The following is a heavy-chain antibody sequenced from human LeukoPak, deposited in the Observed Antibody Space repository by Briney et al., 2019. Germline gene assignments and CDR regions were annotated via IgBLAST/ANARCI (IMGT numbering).Heavy chain of an antibody. D-gene: IGHD3-22*01. J-gene: IGHJ4*02. CDR1: GFTFSSYA. Sequence: PGGSLRLSCAASGFTFSSYAMSWVRQAPGKGLEWVSAISGSGGSTYYADSVKGRFTISRDNSKNTLYPQMNSLRAEDTAVYYCAKERYYYDSSGYYPYFNYWGQGTLVTVSS. CDR2: ISGSGGST. CDR3: AKERYYYDSSGYYPYFNY. V-gene: IGHV3-23*01.